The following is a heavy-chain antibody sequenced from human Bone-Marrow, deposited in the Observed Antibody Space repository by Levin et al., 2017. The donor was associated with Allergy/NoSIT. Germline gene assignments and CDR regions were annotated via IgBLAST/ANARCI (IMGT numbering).Heavy chain of an antibody. D-gene: IGHD2-8*01. CDR1: GYSLTEIS. CDR3: AIGVLLYGPMMYLDY. J-gene: IGHJ4*02. V-gene: IGHV1-24*01. Sequence: PLASVKVSCRVSGYSLTEISMHWVRQAPGQGLEWIGGFDPEENETTFAQKFQGRVTMTEDTSTDTAYMELSSLRSEDTAIYYCAIGVLLYGPMMYLDYWGRGTLVTVSS. CDR2: FDPEENET.